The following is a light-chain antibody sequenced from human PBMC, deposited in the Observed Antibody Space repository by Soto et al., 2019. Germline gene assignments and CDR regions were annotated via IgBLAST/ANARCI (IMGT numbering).Light chain of an antibody. J-gene: IGKJ3*01. V-gene: IGKV1-9*01. CDR1: QHISSN. Sequence: IQLTQSPSFLSAFVGDRVTITCRASQHISSNLAWYQQKPGKAPKLLIYAATTLPSGVPSRFSCSRSRTDFTLTISSLTPQDFATYCCQQVESFPFTFSPGTKVDIK. CDR3: QQVESFPFT. CDR2: AAT.